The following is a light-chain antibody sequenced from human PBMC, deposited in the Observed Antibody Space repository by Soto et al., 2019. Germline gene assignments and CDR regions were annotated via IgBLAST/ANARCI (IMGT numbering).Light chain of an antibody. J-gene: IGLJ2*01. CDR1: SSNIGAGYD. CDR3: QSYDSSLSGVV. Sequence: QSVLTQPPSVSGAPGQRVTISCTGSSSNIGAGYDVHWYQQLPGTAPKLLIYDNSNRPSGVPGRFSGSKSGTSASLAITGLQAEDEADYYCQSYDSSLSGVVFGGGTKLTVL. CDR2: DNS. V-gene: IGLV1-40*01.